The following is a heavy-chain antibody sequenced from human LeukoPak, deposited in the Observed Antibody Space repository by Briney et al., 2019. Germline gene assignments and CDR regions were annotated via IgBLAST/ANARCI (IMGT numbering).Heavy chain of an antibody. CDR1: GFTFSSYS. V-gene: IGHV3-48*04. Sequence: GGSLRLSCAASGFTFSSYSMNWVRQAPGKGLEWVSYISSSSSTIYYADSVKGRFTISRDNAKNSLYLQMNSLRAEDTALYYCAGLFGVGEKDHYYYGMDVWGQGTTVTVSS. CDR2: ISSSSSTI. D-gene: IGHD3-10*01. CDR3: AGLFGVGEKDHYYYGMDV. J-gene: IGHJ6*02.